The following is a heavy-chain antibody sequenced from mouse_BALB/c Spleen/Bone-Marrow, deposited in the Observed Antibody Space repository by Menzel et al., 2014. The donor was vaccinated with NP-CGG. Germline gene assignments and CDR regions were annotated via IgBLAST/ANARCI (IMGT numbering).Heavy chain of an antibody. D-gene: IGHD2-1*01. V-gene: IGHV6-6*02. J-gene: IGHJ3*01. CDR1: GFTFSNYW. CDR3: SSMRRRGFAY. CDR2: IRLKSNNYAT. Sequence: EEKVVESGGGWVQPGGSMKLSCVASGFTFSNYWMNWVRESPGRGLEWVAEIRLKSNNYATHYAESVKVRFTISRDDSKSSVFLQMNNLRAEDTGIYYCSSMRRRGFAYWGQGTLVTVSA.